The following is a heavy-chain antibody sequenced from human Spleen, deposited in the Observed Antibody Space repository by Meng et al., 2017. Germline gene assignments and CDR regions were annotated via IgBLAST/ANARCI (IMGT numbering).Heavy chain of an antibody. CDR3: ARTRYGGIAAAGTYFDY. CDR2: ISIGGDRT. Sequence: GESLKISCEVSGFSFSNSAMSWVRQAPGKGLEWVSGISIGGDRTYYIDSVKGRFTISRDNSKNTLYLQMGSLRAEDMAVYYCARTRYGGIAAAGTYFDYWGQGTLVTVSS. CDR1: GFSFSNSA. J-gene: IGHJ4*02. V-gene: IGHV3-23*01. D-gene: IGHD6-13*01.